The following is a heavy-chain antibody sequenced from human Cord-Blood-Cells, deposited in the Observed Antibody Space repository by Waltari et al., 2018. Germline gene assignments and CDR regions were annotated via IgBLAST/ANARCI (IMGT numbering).Heavy chain of an antibody. CDR1: GYSISSGYY. Sequence: QVQLQESGPGLVKPSETLSLTCAVSGYSISSGYYWGWIRQPPGKGLEWIGSIYHSGSTYYNPSFKSRVTISVDTSKNQFSLKLSSVTAADTAVYYCAREDIVVVIATYNWFDPWGQGTLVTVSS. CDR3: AREDIVVVIATYNWFDP. V-gene: IGHV4-38-2*02. D-gene: IGHD2-21*01. CDR2: IYHSGST. J-gene: IGHJ5*02.